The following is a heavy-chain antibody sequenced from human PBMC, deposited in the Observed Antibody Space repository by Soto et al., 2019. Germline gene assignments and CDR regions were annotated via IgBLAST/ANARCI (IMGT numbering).Heavy chain of an antibody. CDR3: AKDKGGLYYYDSSGFDY. CDR1: GFTFSRFA. CDR2: ISGSGRST. J-gene: IGHJ4*02. Sequence: GGSLRLSCAASGFTFSRFAMSWFRLAPEKGLEWVTGISGSGRSTFYADSVKGRFTISRDNAKNSLYLQMNSLRAEDTALYYCAKDKGGLYYYDSSGFDYWGQGT. D-gene: IGHD3-22*01. V-gene: IGHV3-23*01.